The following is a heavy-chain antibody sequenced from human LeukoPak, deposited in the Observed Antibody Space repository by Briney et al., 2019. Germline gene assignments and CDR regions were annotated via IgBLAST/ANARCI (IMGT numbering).Heavy chain of an antibody. Sequence: DSVKGRFTISRDNAKNSLYLQMNSLRADDTAVYYCASFEPVAANWFDPWGQGTLVTVSS. V-gene: IGHV3-7*01. J-gene: IGHJ5*02. CDR3: ASFEPVAANWFDP. D-gene: IGHD6-19*01.